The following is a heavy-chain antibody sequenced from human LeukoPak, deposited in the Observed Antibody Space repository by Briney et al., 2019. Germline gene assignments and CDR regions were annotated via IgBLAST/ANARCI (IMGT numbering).Heavy chain of an antibody. CDR3: ASQTFYDSSGSYYMDV. J-gene: IGHJ6*03. Sequence: GGSLRLSCAASGFTFSSYGMSWVRQAPGKGLEWVSGISDRGGSTYYADSVKGRFTISRDNSKNTLYLQMNSLRAEDTAVYYCASQTFYDSSGSYYMDVWGKGTTVTISS. D-gene: IGHD3-22*01. CDR1: GFTFSSYG. CDR2: ISDRGGST. V-gene: IGHV3-23*01.